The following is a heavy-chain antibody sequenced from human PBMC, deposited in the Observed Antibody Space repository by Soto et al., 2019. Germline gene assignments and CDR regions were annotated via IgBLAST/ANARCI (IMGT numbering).Heavy chain of an antibody. J-gene: IGHJ2*01. CDR3: ARGSLRGGNWYFDL. CDR2: TYYRSKWYN. Sequence: QEQLQQSGPGLVKPSQTLSLTCAISGDSVSKNSATWNWIRQSPARGLEWLGRTYYRSKWYNDYAVSVKSRITINPDTSKTQFSLQLNSVTPEDTAVYYCARGSLRGGNWYFDLWGRGTLVTVSS. D-gene: IGHD3-16*01. CDR1: GDSVSKNSAT. V-gene: IGHV6-1*01.